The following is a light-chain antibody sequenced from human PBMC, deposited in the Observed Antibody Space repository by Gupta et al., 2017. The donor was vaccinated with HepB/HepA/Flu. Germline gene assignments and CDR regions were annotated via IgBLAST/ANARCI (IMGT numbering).Light chain of an antibody. J-gene: IGLJ1*01. Sequence: SVLTQPPSASGTPGQRVTISCSGSSPNVGSHNINWYQQLPGTAPKLLIYSTNQRPSGVPDRFSASKSGTSASLAISGLQSEDEADYFCGTWDKSLNAFVFGTGTEVTVL. V-gene: IGLV1-44*01. CDR3: GTWDKSLNAFV. CDR1: SPNVGSHN. CDR2: STN.